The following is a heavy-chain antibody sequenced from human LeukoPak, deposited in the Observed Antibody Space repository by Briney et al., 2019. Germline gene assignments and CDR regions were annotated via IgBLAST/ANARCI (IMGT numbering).Heavy chain of an antibody. D-gene: IGHD5-12*01. CDR1: GFTFSSYW. V-gene: IGHV3-74*01. CDR2: INTDGSST. Sequence: PGGSLRLSCAASGFTFSSYWMHWVRQAPGKGLVWVSRINTDGSSTSYADSVKGRFTISRDNAKNTLYLQMNSLRAEDTAVYYCARDGSSGVGPFDYWGQGTLVTVSS. CDR3: ARDGSSGVGPFDY. J-gene: IGHJ4*02.